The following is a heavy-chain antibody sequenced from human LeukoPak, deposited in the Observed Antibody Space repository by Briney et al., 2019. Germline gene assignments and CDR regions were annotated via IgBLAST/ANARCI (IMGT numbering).Heavy chain of an antibody. CDR3: ARESRHSGYVPNWFDP. V-gene: IGHV1-69*05. D-gene: IGHD5-12*01. J-gene: IGHJ5*02. Sequence: SVKVSCKASGGTFSSYAISWVRQAPGQGLEWMGGIIPIFGTANYAQKFQGRITITTDESTSTAYMELSCLRSEDTAVYYCARESRHSGYVPNWFDPWGQGTLVTVSS. CDR1: GGTFSSYA. CDR2: IIPIFGTA.